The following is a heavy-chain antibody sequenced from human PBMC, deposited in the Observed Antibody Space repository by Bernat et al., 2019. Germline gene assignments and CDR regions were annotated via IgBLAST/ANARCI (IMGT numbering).Heavy chain of an antibody. D-gene: IGHD1-26*01. CDR3: ARAGEGIVGAIADAFDI. CDR1: GFTFSSYS. CDR2: ISSSSSYI. Sequence: EVQLVESGGGLVKPGGSLRLSCAASGFTFSSYSMNWVRQAPGKGLEWVSSISSSSSYIYYADSVKGRFTISRDNAKNSLYLQMNSLRAEDTAVYYCARAGEGIVGAIADAFDIWGQGTMVTVSS. V-gene: IGHV3-21*01. J-gene: IGHJ3*02.